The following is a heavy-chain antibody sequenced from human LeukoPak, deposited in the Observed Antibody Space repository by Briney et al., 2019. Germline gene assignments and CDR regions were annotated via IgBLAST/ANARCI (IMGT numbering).Heavy chain of an antibody. Sequence: PSETLSLTCAVYGGSFSGYYWSWIRQPPGKGLEWIGEINHSGSTNYNPSLKSRVTISVDTSKNQFSLKLSSVTAADTAVYYCARGVGVPADEYGDDYWGQGTLVTVSS. CDR2: INHSGST. CDR3: ARGVGVPADEYGDDY. J-gene: IGHJ4*02. V-gene: IGHV4-34*01. D-gene: IGHD2-2*01. CDR1: GGSFSGYY.